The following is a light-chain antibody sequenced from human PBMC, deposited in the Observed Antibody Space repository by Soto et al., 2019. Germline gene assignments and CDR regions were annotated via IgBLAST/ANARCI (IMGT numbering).Light chain of an antibody. V-gene: IGLV4-60*02. CDR3: ETWDSNTVV. Sequence: QSVLTQSSSASASLGSSVKLTCTLSSGHSSYIIAWHQQQPGKAPRYLMKLEGSGSYNKGSGVPDRFSGSSSGADRYLTISNLQFEDEADYYCETWDSNTVVFGGGTKLTGL. CDR1: SGHSSYI. J-gene: IGLJ2*01. CDR2: LEGSGSY.